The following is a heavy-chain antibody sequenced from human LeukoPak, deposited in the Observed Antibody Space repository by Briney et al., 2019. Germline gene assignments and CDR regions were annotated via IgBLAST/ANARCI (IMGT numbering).Heavy chain of an antibody. Sequence: PGGSLRLSCAASGFTVRSNYMSWVRQAPGKGLEWVSIIYSGGSTYYADSVKGRFTISRDNSKNTMYLQMNTPRAEDTAVYYCARQTGTTYYYYGMDVWGQGTTVIVSS. CDR3: ARQTGTTYYYYGMDV. J-gene: IGHJ6*02. CDR1: GFTVRSNY. CDR2: IYSGGST. V-gene: IGHV3-66*04. D-gene: IGHD1-7*01.